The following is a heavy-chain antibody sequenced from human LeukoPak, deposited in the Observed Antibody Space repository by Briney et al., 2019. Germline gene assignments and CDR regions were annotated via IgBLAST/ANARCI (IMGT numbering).Heavy chain of an antibody. Sequence: GRSLRLSCAASGFTFSSYGMHWVRQAPGKGLVSVAVIWYDGSNKYYADSVKGRFTISRDNYKNTLYLRMKTLGAEETAVYYCASSTDYPPYYYYYMNVWGKGTTVTVSS. CDR2: IWYDGSNK. CDR3: ASSTDYPPYYYYYMNV. CDR1: GFTFSSYG. J-gene: IGHJ6*03. D-gene: IGHD4-11*01. V-gene: IGHV3-33*08.